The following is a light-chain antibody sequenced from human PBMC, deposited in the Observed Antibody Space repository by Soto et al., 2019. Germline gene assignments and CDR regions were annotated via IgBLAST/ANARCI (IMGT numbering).Light chain of an antibody. J-gene: IGKJ1*01. CDR2: GAS. Sequence: EIVLTQSPATLSLSPGEGATLSCRASQSVSSYLAWYQQKPGQAPRLLIYGASNRATGIPDRFSGSGSGTDFTLTISRLEPEDFAVYYCQQYGSSGTFGQGTKVEIK. V-gene: IGKV3-20*01. CDR3: QQYGSSGT. CDR1: QSVSSY.